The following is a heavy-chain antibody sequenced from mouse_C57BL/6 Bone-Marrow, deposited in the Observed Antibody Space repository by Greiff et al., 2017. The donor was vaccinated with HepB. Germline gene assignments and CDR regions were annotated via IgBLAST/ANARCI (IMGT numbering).Heavy chain of an antibody. Sequence: VKLQESGPGLVQPSQSLSITCTVSGFSLTSYGVHWVRQPPGKGLEWLGVIWSGGSTDYNAAFISRLSISKDNSKSQVFFKMNSLQADDTAIYYCAKQGLTTWGFDYWGQGTTLTVSS. CDR2: IWSGGST. V-gene: IGHV2-4*01. D-gene: IGHD2-12*01. CDR3: AKQGLTTWGFDY. CDR1: GFSLTSYG. J-gene: IGHJ2*01.